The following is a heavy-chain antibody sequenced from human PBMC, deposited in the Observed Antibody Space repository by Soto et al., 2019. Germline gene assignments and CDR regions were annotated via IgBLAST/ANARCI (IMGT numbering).Heavy chain of an antibody. CDR2: ISPPGGTT. CDR1: GFSFSRFA. V-gene: IGHV3-23*01. D-gene: IGHD5-18*01. J-gene: IGHJ4*02. CDR3: AKDLTPIQLWPSSFDL. Sequence: EVQLLESGVGLVQPGGSLRLSCVASGFSFSRFAMSWVRQAPGKGLEWVSTISPPGGTTFYADSVRGRFTISRDSSKNTLYLQMNSLRAEDTAIYYCAKDLTPIQLWPSSFDLWGQGTLVTVSS.